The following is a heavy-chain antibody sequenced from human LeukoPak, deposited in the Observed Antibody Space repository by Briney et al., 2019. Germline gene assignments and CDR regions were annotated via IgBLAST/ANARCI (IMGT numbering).Heavy chain of an antibody. J-gene: IGHJ4*02. CDR1: GFTFSDYY. Sequence: GGSLRLSCAASGFTFSDYYMSWIRQAPGKGLEWVSYISSSGSTIYYADSVKGRFTISRDNSKNTLYLQMNSLRAEDTAVYYCAKLPYGGYGGHFDYWGQGTLVTVSS. CDR3: AKLPYGGYGGHFDY. V-gene: IGHV3-11*01. D-gene: IGHD5-12*01. CDR2: ISSSGSTI.